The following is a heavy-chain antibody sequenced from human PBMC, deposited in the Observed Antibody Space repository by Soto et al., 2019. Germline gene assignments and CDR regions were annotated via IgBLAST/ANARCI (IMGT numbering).Heavy chain of an antibody. CDR3: ARDCGSSTSCYFDY. V-gene: IGHV3-33*01. J-gene: IGHJ4*02. Sequence: GGSLRLSCAASGFTFSSYGMHWVRQAPGKGLEWVAVICYDGSNKFYADSVKGLFTISRDNSKNTLYLQMNSLRAEDTAVYYCARDCGSSTSCYFDYWGQGTLVTVSS. CDR2: ICYDGSNK. D-gene: IGHD2-2*01. CDR1: GFTFSSYG.